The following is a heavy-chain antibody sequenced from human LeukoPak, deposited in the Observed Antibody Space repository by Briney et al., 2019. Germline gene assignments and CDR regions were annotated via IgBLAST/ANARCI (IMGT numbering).Heavy chain of an antibody. J-gene: IGHJ4*02. CDR3: ARGPLIAAAGTW. Sequence: GGSLGLSCAASGFTFSSYWMSWVRQAPGEGLEWVAKINQDGTEKAYVDSVRGRFTISRDNAKNPLFLQMNSLRAEDTAVYYCARGPLIAAAGTWWGQGTLVTVSS. CDR1: GFTFSSYW. CDR2: INQDGTEK. D-gene: IGHD6-13*01. V-gene: IGHV3-7*03.